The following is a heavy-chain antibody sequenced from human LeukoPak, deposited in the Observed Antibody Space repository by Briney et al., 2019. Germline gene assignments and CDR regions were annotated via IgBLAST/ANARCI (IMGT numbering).Heavy chain of an antibody. D-gene: IGHD3-9*01. CDR2: INHSGST. Sequence: PSETLSLTCAVYGGSFSGYYWSWIRQPPGKGLEWIGEINHSGSTNYNPSLKSRVTISVDTSKNQFSLKLSSVTAADTAVYYCARDRENVIWDRFAFDIWGQGTMVTVSS. J-gene: IGHJ3*02. CDR1: GGSFSGYY. V-gene: IGHV4-34*01. CDR3: ARDRENVIWDRFAFDI.